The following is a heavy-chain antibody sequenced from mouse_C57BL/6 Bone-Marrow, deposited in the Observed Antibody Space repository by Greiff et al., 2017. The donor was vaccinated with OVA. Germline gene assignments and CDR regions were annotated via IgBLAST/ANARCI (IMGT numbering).Heavy chain of an antibody. CDR1: GYTFTSYW. V-gene: IGHV1-7*01. CDR3: ARWGYDHAAWFAY. J-gene: IGHJ3*01. D-gene: IGHD2-2*01. CDR2: INPSSGYT. Sequence: VQLQQSGAELAKPGASEKLSCKASGYTFTSYWMHWVKQRPGQGLEWIGYINPSSGYTKYNQKFKDKATLTADKSSSTAYMQLSSLTYEDSAVYYCARWGYDHAAWFAYWGQGTLVTVSA.